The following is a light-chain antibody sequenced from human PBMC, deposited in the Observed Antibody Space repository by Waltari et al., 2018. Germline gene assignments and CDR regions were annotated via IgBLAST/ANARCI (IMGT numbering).Light chain of an antibody. CDR3: QQRKIWPPLT. Sequence: ETVLTQSPATLSLSPGERATLSCRASPSVDNYLAWYQQKPGQAPRLLIYDASNRATGIPARFSGSGSGTDFTLTISSLEPEDFAVYYCQQRKIWPPLTFGGGTKVE. V-gene: IGKV3-11*01. CDR2: DAS. CDR1: PSVDNY. J-gene: IGKJ4*01.